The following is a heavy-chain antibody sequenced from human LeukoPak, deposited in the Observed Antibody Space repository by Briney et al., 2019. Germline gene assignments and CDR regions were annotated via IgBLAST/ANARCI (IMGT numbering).Heavy chain of an antibody. V-gene: IGHV1-69*13. D-gene: IGHD3-10*01. CDR1: GGTSSSYA. Sequence: SVKVSCKASGGTSSSYAISWVRQAPGQGLEWMGGIIPIFGTANYAQKFQGRVTITADESTSTAYMELSSLRSEDTAVYYCARGQYYYGSGSGYYYGMDVWGKGTTVTVSS. CDR2: IIPIFGTA. J-gene: IGHJ6*04. CDR3: ARGQYYYGSGSGYYYGMDV.